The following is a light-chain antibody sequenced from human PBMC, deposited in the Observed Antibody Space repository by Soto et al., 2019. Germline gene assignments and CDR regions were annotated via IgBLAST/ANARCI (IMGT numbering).Light chain of an antibody. CDR1: SSNIGSHT. J-gene: IGLJ1*01. Sequence: QSVLTQPPSASETPGQRVTISCSGSSSNIGSHTVSWYQQLPGTAPKLLIYSNNQRPSGVPDRFSGSKSGTSASLAISGLQSEDKADYYCAAWDDSLNGYVFGTGTKLTVL. CDR2: SNN. CDR3: AAWDDSLNGYV. V-gene: IGLV1-44*01.